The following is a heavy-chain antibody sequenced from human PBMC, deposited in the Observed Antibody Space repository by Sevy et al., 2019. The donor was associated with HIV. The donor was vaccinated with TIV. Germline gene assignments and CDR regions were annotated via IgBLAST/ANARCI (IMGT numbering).Heavy chain of an antibody. CDR3: VRDSPGYGAFDY. Sequence: GGSLRLSCAASGFTFSGYWMTWVRQAPGKGLEWVANIRENGSAEYYVESVKVRFTVSGDNAKNSLFLQLNSERVEDTAMYKCVRDSPGYGAFDYLGQGTLVTVSS. V-gene: IGHV3-7*01. CDR2: IRENGSAE. CDR1: GFTFSGYW. J-gene: IGHJ4*02. D-gene: IGHD5-18*01.